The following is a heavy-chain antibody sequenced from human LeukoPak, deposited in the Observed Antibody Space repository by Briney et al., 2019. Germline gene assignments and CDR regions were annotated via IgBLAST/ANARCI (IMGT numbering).Heavy chain of an antibody. CDR2: ISAYNGNT. Sequence: ASVKVSCKASGYTFTSYGISWVRQAPGQGLEWMGWISAYNGNTNYAQKLQGRVTMTTDTSTSTAYMELRSLRSDDTAVYYCARNADSRSFIHWFDPWGQGTLVTVSS. CDR3: ARNADSRSFIHWFDP. J-gene: IGHJ5*02. CDR1: GYTFTSYG. D-gene: IGHD6-13*01. V-gene: IGHV1-18*01.